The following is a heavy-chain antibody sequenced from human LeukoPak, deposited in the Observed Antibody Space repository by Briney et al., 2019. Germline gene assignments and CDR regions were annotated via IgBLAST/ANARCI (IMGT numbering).Heavy chain of an antibody. V-gene: IGHV1-8*01. D-gene: IGHD3-22*01. CDR3: ARVEGQYYYDSSGYSRQDYYMDV. Sequence: ASVKASCKASGYTFTGYDINWVRQATGQGLEWMGWMIPDSGNTGYAQKFQGRVTMTRNTSISTAYMELSSLRSEDTAVYYCARVEGQYYYDSSGYSRQDYYMDVWGKGTTVTVSS. CDR1: GYTFTGYD. CDR2: MIPDSGNT. J-gene: IGHJ6*03.